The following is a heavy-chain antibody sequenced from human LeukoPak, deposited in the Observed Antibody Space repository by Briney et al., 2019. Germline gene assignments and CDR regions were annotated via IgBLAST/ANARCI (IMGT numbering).Heavy chain of an antibody. Sequence: GGSLRLSCAASGFTVSSNYMSWVRQAPWKGLEWVSVIYSGGSTYYADSVKGRFTISRDNSKNTLSLQMNSLRAEDTAVYYCARRYYYGSGTQPLDYWGQGTLVTVSS. CDR3: ARRYYYGSGTQPLDY. V-gene: IGHV3-53*01. D-gene: IGHD3-10*01. CDR1: GFTVSSNY. CDR2: IYSGGST. J-gene: IGHJ4*02.